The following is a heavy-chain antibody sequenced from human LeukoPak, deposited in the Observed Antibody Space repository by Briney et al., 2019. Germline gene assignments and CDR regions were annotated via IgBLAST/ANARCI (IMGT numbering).Heavy chain of an antibody. J-gene: IGHJ3*02. CDR2: ISAYNGNT. V-gene: IGHV1-18*01. CDR3: ARDSWGAFDI. Sequence: ASVTVSFKASGCTFTSYGISWVRQAPGQGLEWMGWISAYNGNTNYAQKLQGRVTMTTDTSTSTAYMELRSLRSDDTAVYYCARDSWGAFDIWGQGTMVTVSS. D-gene: IGHD3-16*01. CDR1: GCTFTSYG.